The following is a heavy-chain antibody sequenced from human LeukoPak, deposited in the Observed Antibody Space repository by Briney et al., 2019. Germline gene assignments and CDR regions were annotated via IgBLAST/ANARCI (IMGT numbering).Heavy chain of an antibody. D-gene: IGHD2-15*01. CDR1: GFTFSSHW. V-gene: IGHV3-74*01. J-gene: IGHJ4*02. CDR3: ARDGGTATPFDL. Sequence: PGGSLRLSCEASGFTFSSHWMHWVRQAPGKGLVWVSRITFDVSNTDYADSVKGRFTISRDNAKNTVYLQMNTLRVEDTAVYYCARDGGTATPFDLWGQGTLVTVSS. CDR2: ITFDVSNT.